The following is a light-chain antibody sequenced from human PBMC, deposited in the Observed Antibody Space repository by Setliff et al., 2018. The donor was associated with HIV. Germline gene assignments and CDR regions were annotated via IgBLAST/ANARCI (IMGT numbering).Light chain of an antibody. CDR1: SSDIGAYNY. CDR3: YSYTAGTSYV. V-gene: IGLV2-14*03. CDR2: DVT. J-gene: IGLJ1*01. Sequence: QSVLAQPASVSGSPGQSITISCTGTSSDIGAYNYVSWYQQYPGKAPKLVIYDVTIRPSGVSNRFSGSESGNTASLTISGLQAEDEGDYYCYSYTAGTSYVFGGGTKVTVL.